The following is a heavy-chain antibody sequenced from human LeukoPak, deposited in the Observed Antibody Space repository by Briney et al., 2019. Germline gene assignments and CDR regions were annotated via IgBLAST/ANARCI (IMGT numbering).Heavy chain of an antibody. CDR2: ISGSGGLT. CDR3: AKGYCDYMWGSYRSDAFDI. Sequence: GGSLRLSCAASGFPFNSYVMTWVRQAPGKGLEWVSVISGSGGLTYHADSVKGRFTVSRDNSKNTLYLQMNSLRAEDTAVYSCAKGYCDYMWGSYRSDAFDIWGQGTMVTVSS. V-gene: IGHV3-23*01. CDR1: GFPFNSYV. J-gene: IGHJ3*02. D-gene: IGHD3-16*02.